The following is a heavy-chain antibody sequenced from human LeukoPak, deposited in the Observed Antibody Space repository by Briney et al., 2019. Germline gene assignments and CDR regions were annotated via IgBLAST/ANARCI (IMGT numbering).Heavy chain of an antibody. J-gene: IGHJ4*02. CDR3: TTLAYDVHY. CDR1: GFIFHNAH. D-gene: IGHD3-3*01. V-gene: IGHV3-15*01. Sequence: GGSLRLSCGASGFIFHNAHMTWARQAPGKGLEWVGRIMSNPAGGTADYGEAVKGRFTISRDDSRNMLYLHLTNVRADDTAVYYCTTLAYDVHYWGRGTLVTVSS. CDR2: IMSNPAGGTA.